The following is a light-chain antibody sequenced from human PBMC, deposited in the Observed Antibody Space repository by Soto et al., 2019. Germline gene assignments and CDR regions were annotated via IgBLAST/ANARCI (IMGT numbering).Light chain of an antibody. CDR3: QQSYTIPYT. V-gene: IGKV1-39*01. J-gene: IGKJ2*01. CDR2: AAS. Sequence: DIQMTQSPSSLPASVGDRVTLTCRASQSISTYLNWYQQKPEKAPKLLIYAASSLQSGVPSRLSGSGSGTDFTLTISSLQPEDFATYYCQQSYTIPYTFGQGTKLEIK. CDR1: QSISTY.